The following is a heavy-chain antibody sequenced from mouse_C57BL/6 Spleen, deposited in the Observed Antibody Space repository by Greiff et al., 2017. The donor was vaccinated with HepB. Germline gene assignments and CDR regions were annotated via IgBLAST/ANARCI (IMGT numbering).Heavy chain of an antibody. CDR2: IWSDGST. J-gene: IGHJ3*01. D-gene: IGHD1-1*01. Sequence: VKLMESGPGLVAPSQSLSITCTVSGFSLTSYGVHWVRQPPGKGLEWLVVIWSDGSTTYNSALKSRLSISKDNSKSHVFLKMNSHQTDDTAMYYCARHDHYYGSSPWFAYWGQGTLVTVSA. V-gene: IGHV2-6-1*01. CDR3: ARHDHYYGSSPWFAY. CDR1: GFSLTSYG.